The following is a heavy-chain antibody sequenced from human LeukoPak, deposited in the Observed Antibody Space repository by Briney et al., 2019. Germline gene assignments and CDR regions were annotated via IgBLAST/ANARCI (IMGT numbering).Heavy chain of an antibody. Sequence: QTGGSLRLSCAASGFTFNNYAMNWVRQAPGKGLEWVSGISGFGGSTYYAPSVKGRLTISRDNFGNMLYLHLDSLRVEGTAIYYCARRSGSSWSSFDYWGQGALVTVSS. V-gene: IGHV3-23*01. CDR1: GFTFNNYA. D-gene: IGHD6-13*01. J-gene: IGHJ4*02. CDR3: ARRSGSSWSSFDY. CDR2: ISGFGGST.